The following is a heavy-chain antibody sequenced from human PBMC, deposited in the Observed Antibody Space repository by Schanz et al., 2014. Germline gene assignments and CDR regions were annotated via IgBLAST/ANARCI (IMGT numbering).Heavy chain of an antibody. D-gene: IGHD5-12*01. V-gene: IGHV3-66*01. CDR1: GFTVNTNY. J-gene: IGHJ3*01. CDR2: LYIRST. CDR3: ARDEGKDGYNLAFDV. Sequence: EVQLEESGGGLVKPGGSLRLSCAVSGFTVNTNYMTWVRQAPGKGLECVSILYIRSTYYADSVKGRFTISRDNSKNMVFLQMNSLRVEDTAIYYCARDEGKDGYNLAFDVWGQGTLVTVSS.